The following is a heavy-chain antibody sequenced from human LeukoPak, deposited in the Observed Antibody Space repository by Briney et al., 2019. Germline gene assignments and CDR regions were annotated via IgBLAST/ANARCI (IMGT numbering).Heavy chain of an antibody. J-gene: IGHJ4*02. CDR1: GFTFSIYA. CDR2: ISGSGGTA. V-gene: IGHV3-23*01. Sequence: GGSLRLSCAASGFTFSIYAMSWVRQAPGKGLEWVSAISGSGGTAYYADSVKGRFTISRDNSKNTLYLQMNSLRAEDTAVYYCAREPYDSSAFDYWGQGTLVTVSS. D-gene: IGHD3-22*01. CDR3: AREPYDSSAFDY.